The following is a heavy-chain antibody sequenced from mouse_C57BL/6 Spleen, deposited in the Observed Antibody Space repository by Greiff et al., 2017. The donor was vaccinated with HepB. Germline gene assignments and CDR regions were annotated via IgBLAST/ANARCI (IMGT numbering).Heavy chain of an antibody. CDR2: IDPSDSYT. V-gene: IGHV1-69*01. CDR1: GYTFTSYW. D-gene: IGHD2-2*01. J-gene: IGHJ2*01. Sequence: QVQLQQPGAELVMPGASVKLSCKASGYTFTSYWMHWVKQRPGQGLEWIGEIDPSDSYTNYNQKFKGKSTLTVDKSSSTAYMQLSSLTSEDSAVYYGARKRYYGYDGYYFDYWGQGTTLTVSS. CDR3: ARKRYYGYDGYYFDY.